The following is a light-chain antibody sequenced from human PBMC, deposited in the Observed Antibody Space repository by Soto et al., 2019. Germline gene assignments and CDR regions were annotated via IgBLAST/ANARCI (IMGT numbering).Light chain of an antibody. CDR3: QQYNNYSCT. V-gene: IGKV1-5*03. J-gene: IGKJ2*02. CDR1: QSISSW. Sequence: DIQMTQSPSTLSASVGDRVTITCRASQSISSWLAWYQQKPGKAPKLLIYKASTIESGVPSRFSGSGSGTEFTLTISSLQSDDFAAYYCQQYNNYSCTFGQGTKLEIK. CDR2: KAS.